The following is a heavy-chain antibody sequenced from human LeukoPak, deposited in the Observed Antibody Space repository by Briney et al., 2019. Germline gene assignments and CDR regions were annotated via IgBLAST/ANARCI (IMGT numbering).Heavy chain of an antibody. CDR3: AKVGHCSSTSCYVGPAFDI. CDR2: ISGSGGST. CDR1: GFTVSSNY. D-gene: IGHD2-2*01. V-gene: IGHV3-23*01. J-gene: IGHJ3*02. Sequence: GGSLRLSCAVSGFTVSSNYISWVRQAPGKGLEWVSAISGSGGSTYYADSVKGRFTISRDNSKNTLYLQMNSLRAEDTAVYYCAKVGHCSSTSCYVGPAFDIWGQGTMVTVSS.